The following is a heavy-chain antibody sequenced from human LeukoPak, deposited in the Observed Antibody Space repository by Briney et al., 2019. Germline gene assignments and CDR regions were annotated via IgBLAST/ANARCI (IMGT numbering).Heavy chain of an antibody. D-gene: IGHD3-22*01. Sequence: KSGGSLRLSCAASGFTFSNVWMNWVRQAPGKGLEWVSGISGTGGGTYYADSVKGRFTISRDNSKNTLHLQMSSLRAEDTAVYYCAEDRSYSSSGYYVDYWGQGTLVTVSS. CDR2: ISGTGGGT. CDR1: GFTFSNVW. J-gene: IGHJ4*02. V-gene: IGHV3-23*01. CDR3: AEDRSYSSSGYYVDY.